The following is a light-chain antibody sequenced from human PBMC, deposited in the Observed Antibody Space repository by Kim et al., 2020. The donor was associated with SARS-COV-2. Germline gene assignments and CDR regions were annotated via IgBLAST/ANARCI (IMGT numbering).Light chain of an antibody. CDR2: DTN. J-gene: IGLJ3*02. V-gene: IGLV7-46*01. CDR1: TVAVPVGHY. CDR3: FLSYSGTWV. Sequence: PGVTVTLTCASSTVAVPVGHYPYWFQQKPGQAPRTLIYDTNNKHSWTPARFSASLLGGKAALTLSGAQPEDEAEYYCFLSYSGTWVFGGGTQLTVL.